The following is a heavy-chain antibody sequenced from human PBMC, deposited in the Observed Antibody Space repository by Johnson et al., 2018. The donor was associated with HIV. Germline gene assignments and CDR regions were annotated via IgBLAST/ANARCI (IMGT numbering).Heavy chain of an antibody. J-gene: IGHJ3*02. D-gene: IGHD2/OR15-2a*01. CDR1: GFAFSSYS. Sequence: QVQLVESGGGVVQPGRSLRLSCAASGFAFSSYSIHWVRQAPGKGLEWVALISYDGTNKFYTDSVKGRFTISRDNSKNTLYLQMNSLRADDTAVYYCARGINSQSWAFDIWGQGTMVTVSS. CDR2: ISYDGTNK. CDR3: ARGINSQSWAFDI. V-gene: IGHV3-30*04.